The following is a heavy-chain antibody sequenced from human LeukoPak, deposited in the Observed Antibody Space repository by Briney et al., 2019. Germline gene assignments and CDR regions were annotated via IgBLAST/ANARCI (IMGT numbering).Heavy chain of an antibody. CDR1: GFTFSSYG. CDR2: ISYDGSNK. D-gene: IGHD4-17*01. CDR3: AKDHYYGDYTYYFDY. Sequence: GGSLRLSCAASGFTFSSYGMHWVRQAPGKGLEWVAVISYDGSNKYYADSVKGRFTISRDNSKNPLYLQMNSLRAEDTAVYYCAKDHYYGDYTYYFDYWGQGTLVTVSS. V-gene: IGHV3-30*18. J-gene: IGHJ4*02.